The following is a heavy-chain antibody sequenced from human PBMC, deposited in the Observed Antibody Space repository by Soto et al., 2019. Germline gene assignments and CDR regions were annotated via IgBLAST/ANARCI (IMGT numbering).Heavy chain of an antibody. J-gene: IGHJ4*02. Sequence: PGGSLRLSCAASGFTFSSYAMHWVRQAPGKGLEYVSAISSNGGSTYYANSVKGRFTISRDNSKNTLYLQMGSLRAEDMAVYYCARGPTKLYYDILAPVDYWGQGTLVTVSS. CDR1: GFTFSSYA. CDR2: ISSNGGST. CDR3: ARGPTKLYYDILAPVDY. D-gene: IGHD3-9*01. V-gene: IGHV3-64*01.